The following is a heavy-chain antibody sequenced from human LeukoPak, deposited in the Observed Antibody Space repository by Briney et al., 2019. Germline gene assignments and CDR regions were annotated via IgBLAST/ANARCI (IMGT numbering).Heavy chain of an antibody. CDR1: GFTFSNYE. CDR2: ISTAGET. J-gene: IGHJ4*02. V-gene: IGHV3-13*04. Sequence: GGSLRLSCVASGFTFSNYEMHWVRQGTGKGLEWVSGISTAGETYYPGSVKGRFTISRESATNSLYLQMNSLRAGDTAVYYCARGKHMRRYCSGGSCYYFDYWGQGTLVTVS. D-gene: IGHD2-15*01. CDR3: ARGKHMRRYCSGGSCYYFDY.